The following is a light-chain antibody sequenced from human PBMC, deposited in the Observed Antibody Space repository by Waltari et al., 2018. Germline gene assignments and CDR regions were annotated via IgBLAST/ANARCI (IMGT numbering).Light chain of an antibody. J-gene: IGLJ2*01. Sequence: QSALTQPPSASGSPGQSVTISCPGTSSDVGGHNCVSWYQQHPGKVPKLMIHEVSKRPSGVPDRFSGSKSGDTASLTVSGLQAEDEADYYCTSYAGSNILVFGGGTKLTVL. V-gene: IGLV2-8*01. CDR1: SSDVGGHNC. CDR2: EVS. CDR3: TSYAGSNILV.